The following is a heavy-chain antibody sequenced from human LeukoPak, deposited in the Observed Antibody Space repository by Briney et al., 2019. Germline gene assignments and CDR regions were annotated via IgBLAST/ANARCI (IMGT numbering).Heavy chain of an antibody. CDR1: GGTFSSYA. CDR3: ARATMRGFLDRFDP. V-gene: IGHV1-69*13. J-gene: IGHJ5*02. D-gene: IGHD3-3*01. CDR2: IIPIFGTA. Sequence: SVKVSCKASGGTFSSYAISWVRQAPGQGLEWMGGIIPIFGTANYAQKFQGRVTITADESTCTAYMELSSLRSEDTAVYYCARATMRGFLDRFDPWGQGTLVTVSS.